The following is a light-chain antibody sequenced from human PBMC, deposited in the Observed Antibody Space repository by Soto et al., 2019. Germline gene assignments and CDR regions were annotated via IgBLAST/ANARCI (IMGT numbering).Light chain of an antibody. CDR3: SSYTSSNTYV. CDR2: EVS. J-gene: IGLJ1*01. Sequence: QSVLTQPPSVSGSPGQSVAISCTGTSSVVGSYNRVSWYQQPPGTAPKVMIYEVSNRPSGVPDRFSGSKSGNTASLTISGLQAEDEADYYGSSYTSSNTYVFGTGTKVTVL. CDR1: SSVVGSYNR. V-gene: IGLV2-18*02.